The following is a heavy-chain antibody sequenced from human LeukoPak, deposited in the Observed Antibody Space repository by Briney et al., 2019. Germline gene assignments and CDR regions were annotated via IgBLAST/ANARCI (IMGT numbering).Heavy chain of an antibody. CDR2: MNQDGNHK. CDR3: AREESYYGSGSYVY. V-gene: IGHV3-7*01. Sequence: GGSLRLSCVASGFTFSNYWMSWVRQAPGKGLEWVANMNQDGNHKFYMDSVKGRFTISRDNAKNSLFLQMNSLRADDTAVYYCAREESYYGSGSYVYWGQGTLVPVSS. J-gene: IGHJ4*02. CDR1: GFTFSNYW. D-gene: IGHD3-10*01.